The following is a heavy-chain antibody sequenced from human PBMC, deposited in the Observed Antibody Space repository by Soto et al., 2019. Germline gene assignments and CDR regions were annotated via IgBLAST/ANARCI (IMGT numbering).Heavy chain of an antibody. CDR2: INHSGST. J-gene: IGHJ4*02. V-gene: IGHV4-34*01. CDR3: ARRFTMVRGVIMGFDY. CDR1: GGSFSGYY. D-gene: IGHD3-10*01. Sequence: QVQLQQRGAGLLKPSETLSLTCVVYGGSFSGYYWSWIRQPPRKGLEWIGEINHSGSTNYNPSLKSRVTISVDTSKNQFSLKLSSVTVSDTAVYHCARRFTMVRGVIMGFDYWGQGTLVTVSS.